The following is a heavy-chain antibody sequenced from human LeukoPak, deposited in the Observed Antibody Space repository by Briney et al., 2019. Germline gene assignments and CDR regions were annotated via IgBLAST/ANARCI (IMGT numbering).Heavy chain of an antibody. CDR3: ARHRYDSSGYYPDAFDI. CDR1: GGSISSYY. CDR2: IYYSGST. Sequence: SETLSLTCTVSGGSISSYYWSWIRQPPGKGLEWIGYIYYSGSTNYNPSLKSRVTISVDTSKNQFSLKLSSVAAADTAVYYCARHRYDSSGYYPDAFDIWGQGTMVTVSS. D-gene: IGHD3-22*01. J-gene: IGHJ3*02. V-gene: IGHV4-59*08.